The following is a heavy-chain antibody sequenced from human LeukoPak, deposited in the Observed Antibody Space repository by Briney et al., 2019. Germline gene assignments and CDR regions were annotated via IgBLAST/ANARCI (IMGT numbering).Heavy chain of an antibody. CDR1: GYTFTGYY. V-gene: IGHV1-2*02. CDR3: ASQSTWFGGLFYFDY. D-gene: IGHD3-10*01. Sequence: ASVKVSCKASGYTFTGYYMHWVRQAPGQGLEWMGWINPNSGGTNYAQKFQGRVTMTRDTSISTAYMELSRLRSDDTAVYYCASQSTWFGGLFYFDYWGQGTLVTVSS. J-gene: IGHJ4*02. CDR2: INPNSGGT.